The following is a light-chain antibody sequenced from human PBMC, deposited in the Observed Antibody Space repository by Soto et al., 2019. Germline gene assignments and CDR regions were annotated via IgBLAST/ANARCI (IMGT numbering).Light chain of an antibody. CDR2: GAS. Sequence: EIVMTQSPATLSVSPGERDNLSCRASQSVGANLTWYQQKRGQAPRLLIYGASMRATGVPARFSGSGYGTEFTLTISILQSEDFAIYYCQHYIKWPPYTFGQGTRLEIK. V-gene: IGKV3D-15*03. J-gene: IGKJ5*01. CDR3: QHYIKWPPYT. CDR1: QSVGAN.